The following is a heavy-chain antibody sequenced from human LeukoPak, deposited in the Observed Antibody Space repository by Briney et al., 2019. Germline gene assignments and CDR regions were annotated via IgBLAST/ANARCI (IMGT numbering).Heavy chain of an antibody. J-gene: IGHJ3*02. V-gene: IGHV3-33*08. CDR1: GFTFSSYA. Sequence: PGGSLRLSCAASGFTFSSYAVSWVRQAPGKGLEWVAVIWYDGSNKYYADSVKGRFTISRDNSKNTLYLQMNSLRAEDTAVYYCARDFAFDIWGQGTMVTVSS. CDR3: ARDFAFDI. CDR2: IWYDGSNK.